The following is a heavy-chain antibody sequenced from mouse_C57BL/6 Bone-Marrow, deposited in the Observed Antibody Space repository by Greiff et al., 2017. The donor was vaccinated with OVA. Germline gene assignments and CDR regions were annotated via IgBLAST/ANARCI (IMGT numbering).Heavy chain of an antibody. Sequence: VQLQQSGAELVRPGASVKLSCTASGFNIKDDYMHWVKQRPEQGLEWIGWIDPENGDTEYASKFQGKATITADTSSNTAYLQLSSLTSEDTAVYYCTCTTVVARGGDWYCDVWGTGTTVTVSS. CDR2: IDPENGDT. V-gene: IGHV14-4*01. D-gene: IGHD1-1*01. CDR3: TCTTVVARGGDWYCDV. CDR1: GFNIKDDY. J-gene: IGHJ1*03.